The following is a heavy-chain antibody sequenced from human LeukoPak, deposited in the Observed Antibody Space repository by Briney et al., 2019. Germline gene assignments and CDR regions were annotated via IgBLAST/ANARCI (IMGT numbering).Heavy chain of an antibody. V-gene: IGHV4-59*01. D-gene: IGHD4-11*01. CDR2: IYYSGST. J-gene: IGHJ5*02. Sequence: SETLSLTCTVSGGSISSYYWSWIRQPPGKGLEWIGYIYYSGSTNYNPSLKSRVTISADTSKNQFSLKLSSVTAADTAVYYCARGGGTVTTSGWFDPWGQGTLVTVSS. CDR1: GGSISSYY. CDR3: ARGGGTVTTSGWFDP.